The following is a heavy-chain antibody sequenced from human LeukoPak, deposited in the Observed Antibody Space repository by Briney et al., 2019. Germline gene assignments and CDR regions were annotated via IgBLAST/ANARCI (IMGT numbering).Heavy chain of an antibody. V-gene: IGHV4-59*08. CDR1: GGSFSGYY. Sequence: SETLSLTCAVYGGSFSGYYWSWIRQPPGKGLEWIGYIYYSGSTNYNPSLKSRVTISVDTSKNQFSLKLSSVIAADTAVYYCARHRASYFLQHWGQGTLVTVSS. D-gene: IGHD3-10*01. CDR3: ARHRASYFLQH. CDR2: IYYSGST. J-gene: IGHJ1*01.